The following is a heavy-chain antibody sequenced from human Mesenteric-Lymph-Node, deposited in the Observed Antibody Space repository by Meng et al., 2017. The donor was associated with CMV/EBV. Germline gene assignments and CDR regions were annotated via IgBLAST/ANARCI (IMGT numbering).Heavy chain of an antibody. Sequence: GESLKISCAASGFAFSNYAMTWVRQAPGKGLEWVSNVVGTGGATYYADSVKGRFTISRDNSKNILYLQMNSLRAEDTAVYYCAKRYDAGSYYKGGPYDHWGQGTLVTVSS. CDR2: VVGTGGAT. D-gene: IGHD3-10*01. CDR1: GFAFSNYA. CDR3: AKRYDAGSYYKGGPYDH. J-gene: IGHJ4*02. V-gene: IGHV3-23*01.